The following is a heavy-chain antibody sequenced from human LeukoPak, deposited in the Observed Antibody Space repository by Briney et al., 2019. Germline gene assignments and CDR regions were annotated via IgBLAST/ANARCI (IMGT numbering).Heavy chain of an antibody. CDR3: AREFYRAATSDY. CDR1: GFTFISYT. J-gene: IGHJ4*02. D-gene: IGHD2-15*01. V-gene: IGHV3-30-3*01. Sequence: GRSLRLSCTASGFTFISYTMHWVRQAPGKGLEWVAVISYDGSNKYYADSVKGRFTISRDNSKSTLYLEMNSLRAEDTAVYYCAREFYRAATSDYWGQGTLVTVSS. CDR2: ISYDGSNK.